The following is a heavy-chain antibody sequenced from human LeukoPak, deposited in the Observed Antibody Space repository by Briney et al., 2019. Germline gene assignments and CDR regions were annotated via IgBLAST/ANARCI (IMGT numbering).Heavy chain of an antibody. CDR3: ARDFSSGWSDAFDI. J-gene: IGHJ3*02. CDR1: GYTFTSYG. V-gene: IGHV1-18*01. Sequence: ASVKVSCKASGYTFTSYGISWVRQAPGQGLEWMGWISAYNGNTNYAQKLQGRVTMTTDESTSTAYMELSSLRSEDTAVYYCARDFSSGWSDAFDIWGQGTMVTVSS. CDR2: ISAYNGNT. D-gene: IGHD6-19*01.